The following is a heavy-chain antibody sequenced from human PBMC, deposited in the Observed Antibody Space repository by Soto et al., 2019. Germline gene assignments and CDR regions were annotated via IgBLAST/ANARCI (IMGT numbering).Heavy chain of an antibody. Sequence: SETLSLTCTVSGGSITGYYWSWIRQPPGKGLEWIGYIYDSGTTTYNAALKSRVTISADTSKNQFSLNLRSVTAADTAVYYCARRNYGEEGYFFDFWGQGLLVPVSS. V-gene: IGHV4-59*08. CDR1: GGSITGYY. CDR3: ARRNYGEEGYFFDF. D-gene: IGHD4-17*01. CDR2: IYDSGTT. J-gene: IGHJ4*02.